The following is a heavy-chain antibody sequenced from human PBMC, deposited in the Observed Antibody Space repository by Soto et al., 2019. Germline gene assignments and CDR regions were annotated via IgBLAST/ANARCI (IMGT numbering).Heavy chain of an antibody. CDR1: GFTFSSSW. D-gene: IGHD2-21*02. V-gene: IGHV3-7*01. J-gene: IGHJ4*02. CDR2: IKEDGIKK. Sequence: QAGGSLRLSCAASGFTFSSSWMSWVRQAPGKGLEWVANIKEDGIKKNYVDSVKGRFTISRDNAKNSLDLQMNSLRAEDTAVYYCARGGGHYSWGQGTLVTVSS. CDR3: ARGGGHYS.